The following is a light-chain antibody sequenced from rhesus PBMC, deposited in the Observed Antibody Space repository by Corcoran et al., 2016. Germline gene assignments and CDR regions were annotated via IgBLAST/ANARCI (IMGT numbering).Light chain of an antibody. CDR3: SAWDHSLRADV. CDR1: GNNVGDQG. J-gene: IGLJ6*01. Sequence: QAGLTQPPSVSRGLRQTATLTCSGHGNNVGDQGAAWLQQHQGHPPKLLAYRDNNRPSGVSERFSASRSGNTAFLTITGLQPEDEADYYCSAWDHSLRADVFGSGTKLTVL. CDR2: RDN. V-gene: IGLV10-114*01.